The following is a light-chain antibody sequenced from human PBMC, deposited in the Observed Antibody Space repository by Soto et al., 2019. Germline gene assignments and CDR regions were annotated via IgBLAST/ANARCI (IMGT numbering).Light chain of an antibody. CDR2: KAT. V-gene: IGKV1-5*03. CDR3: QQYETFSPWT. CDR1: QRIDTW. J-gene: IGKJ1*01. Sequence: DIQMTQSPSILSASVGDRVTITCRASQRIDTWLAWYQQKPGTAPKLLIYKATTLQSGVPSRFSGSGSGTEFTLAISSLEPDDFATYYCQQYETFSPWTVGQGTKV.